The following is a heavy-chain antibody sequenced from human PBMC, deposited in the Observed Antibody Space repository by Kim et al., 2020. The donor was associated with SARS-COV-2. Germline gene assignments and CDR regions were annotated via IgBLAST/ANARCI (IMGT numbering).Heavy chain of an antibody. D-gene: IGHD6-13*01. J-gene: IGHJ6*02. V-gene: IGHV4-59*13. CDR1: GGSISSYY. CDR3: ARGEAAAGIFPYYYYGMDV. CDR2: IYYSGST. Sequence: SETLSLTCTVSGGSISSYYWSWIRQPPGKGLEWIGYIYYSGSTNYNPSLKSRVTISVDTSKNQFSLTLSSVTAADTAVYYCARGEAAAGIFPYYYYGMDVWGQGTTVTVSS.